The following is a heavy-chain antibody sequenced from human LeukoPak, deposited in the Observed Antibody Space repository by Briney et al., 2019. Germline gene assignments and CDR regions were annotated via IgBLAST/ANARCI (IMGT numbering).Heavy chain of an antibody. D-gene: IGHD6-13*01. CDR1: GVSISSGSYY. V-gene: IGHV4-61*02. CDR3: ARDFHSSSWYEIGYFDL. CDR2: IYTSGST. J-gene: IGHJ2*01. Sequence: SETLSLTCAVSGVSISSGSYYWSWIRQPAGKGLEWIGRIYTSGSTNYNPSLKSRVTISVDTSKNQFSLKLSSVTAADTAVYYCARDFHSSSWYEIGYFDLWGRGTLVTVSS.